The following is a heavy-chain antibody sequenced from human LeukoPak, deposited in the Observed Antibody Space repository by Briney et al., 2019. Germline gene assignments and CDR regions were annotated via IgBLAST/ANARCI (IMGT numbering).Heavy chain of an antibody. Sequence: GGSLRLSCAASGFTFSSYGMHWVRQAPGKGGEWVSIIHTGGTIYYADSVKGRFTISRDISKNMLFLQMNSLRAEDTAVYYCARVLAGSAFDIWGQGTMVIVSS. J-gene: IGHJ3*02. CDR1: GFTFSSYG. CDR2: IHTGGTI. CDR3: ARVLAGSAFDI. D-gene: IGHD1-1*01. V-gene: IGHV3-NL1*01.